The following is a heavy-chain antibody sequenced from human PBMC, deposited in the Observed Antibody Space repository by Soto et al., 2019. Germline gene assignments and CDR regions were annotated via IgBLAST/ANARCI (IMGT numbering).Heavy chain of an antibody. J-gene: IGHJ5*02. V-gene: IGHV4-59*01. Sequence: VQLQESGPGLVKPSETVSLSCSVSGASITHYYWSWIRQPPGKRLKWVGYVFYSGSSDYNPYLKSRVTISSDTYNNQVSLKLTSVTAADTAVYYCAIDRRTDGGCGMGPPKENWFDPWGHGTLVTVSS. CDR2: VFYSGSS. CDR1: GASITHYY. D-gene: IGHD1-26*01. CDR3: AIDRRTDGGCGMGPPKENWFDP.